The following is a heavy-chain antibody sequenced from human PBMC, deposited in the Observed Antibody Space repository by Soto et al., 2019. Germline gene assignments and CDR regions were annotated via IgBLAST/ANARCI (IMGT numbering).Heavy chain of an antibody. Sequence: EVQLLERGGDLVQPGGSLRLACAGSGFDFSSFAMSWVRQAPGRGLEWISIIGSAGIDTHYADSVKGRFSISRDNSQNTLYLQMNSLRAEDTAVYYCAKRKIPAALGRALDFWGRGTMVVVSS. CDR3: AKRKIPAALGRALDF. J-gene: IGHJ3*01. D-gene: IGHD2-2*01. CDR1: GFDFSSFA. V-gene: IGHV3-23*01. CDR2: IGSAGIDT.